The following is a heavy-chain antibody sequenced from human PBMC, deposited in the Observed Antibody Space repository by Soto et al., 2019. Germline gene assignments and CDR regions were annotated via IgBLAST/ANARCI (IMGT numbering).Heavy chain of an antibody. V-gene: IGHV3-23*01. CDR1: GFTFSNYA. CDR3: AKDQGSSWYEIDY. J-gene: IGHJ4*02. CDR2: ISGSGGST. D-gene: IGHD6-13*01. Sequence: GGSLRLSCAASGFTFSNYAVTWVRKDPGKGLEWVSTISGSGGSTYYADSVKGRFTISRDNSKNTLYLQMNSLRAEDTAVYYCAKDQGSSWYEIDYWGQGTLVTVSS.